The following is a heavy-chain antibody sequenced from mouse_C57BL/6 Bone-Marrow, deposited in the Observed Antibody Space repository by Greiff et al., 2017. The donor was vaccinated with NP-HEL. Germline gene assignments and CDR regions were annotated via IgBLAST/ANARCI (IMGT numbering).Heavy chain of an antibody. CDR3: ARYYYGSIPAY. CDR2: ISDGGSYT. J-gene: IGHJ3*01. D-gene: IGHD1-1*01. V-gene: IGHV5-4*03. Sequence: EVMLVESGGGLVKPGGSLKLSCAASGFTFSSYAMSWVRQTPEKRLEWVATISDGGSYTYYPDNVKGRFTISRDNAKNNLYLQMSHLKSEDTAMYYCARYYYGSIPAYWGQGTLVTVSA. CDR1: GFTFSSYA.